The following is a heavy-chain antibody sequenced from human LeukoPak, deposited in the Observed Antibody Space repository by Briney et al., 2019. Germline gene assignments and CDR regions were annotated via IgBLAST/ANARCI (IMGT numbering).Heavy chain of an antibody. D-gene: IGHD2-8*01. CDR2: INHSGST. CDR1: GGSISSGPYY. J-gene: IGHJ4*02. CDR3: ARGPTKIAY. Sequence: SETLSLTCTVSGGSISSGPYYWGWIRQPPGKGLEWIGEINHSGSTNYNPSLKSRVTISVDTSKNQFSLKLSSVTAADTAVYYCARGPTKIAYWGQGTLVTVSS. V-gene: IGHV4-39*07.